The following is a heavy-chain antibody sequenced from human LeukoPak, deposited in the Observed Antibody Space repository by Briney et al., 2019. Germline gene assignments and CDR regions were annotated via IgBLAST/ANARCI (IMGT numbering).Heavy chain of an antibody. V-gene: IGHV3-7*01. Sequence: GGSLRLSCAASGFTFSSYWMSWVRQAPGKGLEWVANIKQDGSEKYYVDSVKGRFNISRDNAKNSLYLQMNSLRAEDTAVYYCARDEAAIVVVPAAIDNWFDPWGQGTLVTVSS. J-gene: IGHJ5*02. CDR3: ARDEAAIVVVPAAIDNWFDP. D-gene: IGHD2-2*02. CDR1: GFTFSSYW. CDR2: IKQDGSEK.